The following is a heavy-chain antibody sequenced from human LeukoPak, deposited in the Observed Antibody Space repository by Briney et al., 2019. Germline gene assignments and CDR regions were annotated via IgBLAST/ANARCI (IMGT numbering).Heavy chain of an antibody. Sequence: GGSLRLSCAASGFTFSSYAMSWVRQAPGKGLEWVSAISGSGGSTYYADSVKGRFTISRGNSKNTLYLQMNSLRAEDTAVYYCAKARYCSGGSCSAFDYWGQGTLVTVSS. CDR2: ISGSGGST. CDR3: AKARYCSGGSCSAFDY. J-gene: IGHJ4*02. CDR1: GFTFSSYA. V-gene: IGHV3-23*01. D-gene: IGHD2-15*01.